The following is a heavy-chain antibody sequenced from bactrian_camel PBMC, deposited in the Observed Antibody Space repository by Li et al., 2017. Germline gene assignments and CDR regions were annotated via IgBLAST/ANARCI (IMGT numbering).Heavy chain of an antibody. CDR1: GYPHSAIS. V-gene: IGHV3S31*01. CDR3: ATGPGGTWS. Sequence: VQLVESGGGAVTAGGSLRLSCLVSGYPHSAISMGFFRQAPGKEREGVACIFTGQPARSYYDDSVKGRFTISRDNAKNMLYLQMNSLKPEDTAVYYCATGPGGTWSWGQGTQVTVS. D-gene: IGHD2*01. CDR2: IFTGQPARS. J-gene: IGHJ6*01.